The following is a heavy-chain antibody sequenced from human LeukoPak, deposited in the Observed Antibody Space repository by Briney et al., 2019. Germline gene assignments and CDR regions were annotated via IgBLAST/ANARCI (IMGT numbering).Heavy chain of an antibody. CDR2: ISGSGGST. CDR3: AKDTPLTPYYDSSGYYPDAFDI. Sequence: GGSLRLSCAASGFTFSSYAMSWVRQAPGKGLEWVSAISGSGGSTYYADSVKGRFTISRDNSKNTLYLQMNSPRAEDTAVYYCAKDTPLTPYYDSSGYYPDAFDIWGQGTMVTVSS. V-gene: IGHV3-23*01. D-gene: IGHD3-22*01. CDR1: GFTFSSYA. J-gene: IGHJ3*02.